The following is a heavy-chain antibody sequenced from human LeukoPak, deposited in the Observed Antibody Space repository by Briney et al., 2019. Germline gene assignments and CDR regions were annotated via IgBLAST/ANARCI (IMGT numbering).Heavy chain of an antibody. Sequence: GGSLRLSCAASGFTLSSYAMSWVRQAPGKGLEWVSSISASGGTTNYADSVKGRFTISRDNSKNTLYLQMSSLRVEDKAVYYCAKLIGDESFWGQGTLVTVSS. J-gene: IGHJ4*02. V-gene: IGHV3-23*01. CDR2: ISASGGTT. D-gene: IGHD7-27*01. CDR3: AKLIGDESF. CDR1: GFTLSSYA.